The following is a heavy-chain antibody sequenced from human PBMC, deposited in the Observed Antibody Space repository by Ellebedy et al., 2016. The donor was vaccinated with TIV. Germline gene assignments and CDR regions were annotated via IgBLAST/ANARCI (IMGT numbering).Heavy chain of an antibody. CDR1: GFTFSSYW. V-gene: IGHV3-74*01. CDR3: ARYGRSASYSYLDY. D-gene: IGHD1-26*01. Sequence: GESLKISCAASGFTFSSYWMYWVRQAPGKGLEWVSRMKGDGSSVTYADSVKGRFTTSRDNAKNSLYLQMNSLRAEDTALYYCARYGRSASYSYLDYWGQGTLVTVSS. CDR2: MKGDGSSV. J-gene: IGHJ4*02.